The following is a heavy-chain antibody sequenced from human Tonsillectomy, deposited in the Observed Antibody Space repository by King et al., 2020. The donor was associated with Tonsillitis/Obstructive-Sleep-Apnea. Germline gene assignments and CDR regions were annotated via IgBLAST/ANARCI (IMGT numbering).Heavy chain of an antibody. CDR1: GCPFNTYA. J-gene: IGHJ4*02. Sequence: VQLVESGGGLVKPGESLRLSCSASGCPFNTYAMHWVRQAPGKGLDYVSCISNNGSSKYYADSVKGRFTISRANSKNTLYIQLSRLRAEDTAVYYCVRDCLVMVILDYWGQGTLVTVSS. CDR3: VRDCLVMVILDY. V-gene: IGHV3-64D*06. CDR2: ISNNGSSK. D-gene: IGHD2-21*01.